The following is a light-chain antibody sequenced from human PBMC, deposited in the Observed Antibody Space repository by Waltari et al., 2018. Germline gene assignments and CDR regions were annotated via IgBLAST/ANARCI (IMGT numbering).Light chain of an antibody. CDR1: QIVGRY. CDR3: QKYVNLPAT. V-gene: IGKV3-20*01. J-gene: IGKJ1*01. CDR2: DAS. Sequence: EIVLTPSPGTLALSPGERATLSCRASQIVGRYLAWYQQKPGQAPSLLIYDASTRATGIPDRFSGSGSGTDFSLTISRLGSEDFAVYYCQKYVNLPATFGQGTKVEIK.